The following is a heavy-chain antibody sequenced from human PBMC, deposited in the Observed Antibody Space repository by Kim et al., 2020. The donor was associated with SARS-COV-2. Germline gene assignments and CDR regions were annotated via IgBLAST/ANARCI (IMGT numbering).Heavy chain of an antibody. D-gene: IGHD2-2*01. CDR2: ISYDGSNK. CDR1: GFTFSSYA. CDR3: ARSYCSSTSCSGGYFDY. J-gene: IGHJ4*02. Sequence: GGSLRLSCAASGFTFSSYAMHWVRQAPGKGLEWVAVISYDGSNKYYADSVKGRFTISRDNSKNTLYLQMNSLRAEDTAVYYCARSYCSSTSCSGGYFDYWGQGTLVTVSS. V-gene: IGHV3-30*04.